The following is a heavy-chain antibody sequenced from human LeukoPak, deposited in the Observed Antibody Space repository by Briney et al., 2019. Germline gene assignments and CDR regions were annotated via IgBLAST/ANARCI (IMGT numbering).Heavy chain of an antibody. CDR1: GFTVSSNY. J-gene: IGHJ4*02. CDR2: IYSGGST. Sequence: PGGSLRLSCAASGFTVSSNYMSWVRQAPGKGLEWVSVIYSGGSTYYADSVKGRFTISRDNSKNTLYPQMNSLRAEDTAVYYCARGDGYNYLDYWGQGTLVTVSS. CDR3: ARGDGYNYLDY. D-gene: IGHD5-24*01. V-gene: IGHV3-53*01.